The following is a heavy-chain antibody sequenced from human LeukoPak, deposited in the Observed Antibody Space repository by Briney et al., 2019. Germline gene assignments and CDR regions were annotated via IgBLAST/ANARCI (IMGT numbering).Heavy chain of an antibody. J-gene: IGHJ4*02. CDR3: AKGARWQDY. Sequence: PSETLSLTCTVSGGSISSYYWTWIRQPPGKGLDWIGYISYSGNTNYNPSLKSRVTISPDTSKNQFSLKLSSVTAADTAVYYCAKGARWQDYWGRGTLVTVSS. V-gene: IGHV4-59*01. CDR2: ISYSGNT. CDR1: GGSISSYY. D-gene: IGHD4-23*01.